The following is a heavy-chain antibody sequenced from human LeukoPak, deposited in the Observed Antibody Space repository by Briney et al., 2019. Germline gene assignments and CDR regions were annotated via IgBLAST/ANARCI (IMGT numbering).Heavy chain of an antibody. J-gene: IGHJ4*02. Sequence: SGGSLRLSCAASGFTFSSYAMSWVRQAPGKGLEWVSAISGSGGSTYYADSVKGRFTISRDNSKNTLYLQMNSLRAEDTAVYYCAKGTSSGWNFDYWGQGTLVTVSS. D-gene: IGHD6-19*01. CDR1: GFTFSSYA. CDR3: AKGTSSGWNFDY. CDR2: ISGSGGST. V-gene: IGHV3-23*01.